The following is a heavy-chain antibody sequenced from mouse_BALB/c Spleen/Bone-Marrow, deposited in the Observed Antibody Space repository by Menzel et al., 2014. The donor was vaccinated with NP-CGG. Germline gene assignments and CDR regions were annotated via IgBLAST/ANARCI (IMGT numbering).Heavy chain of an antibody. Sequence: EVQVVESGGGLVQPKGSLKLSCAASGFTFNTYAMNWVRQAPGKVLEWVARIRSKSNNYATYYADSVKDRFTISRDDSQSMLYLQMNNLRTEDTAMYYCVRSDDGWFAYWGQGTLVTVSA. CDR2: IRSKSNNYAT. V-gene: IGHV10-1*02. CDR1: GFTFNTYA. D-gene: IGHD2-3*01. J-gene: IGHJ3*01. CDR3: VRSDDGWFAY.